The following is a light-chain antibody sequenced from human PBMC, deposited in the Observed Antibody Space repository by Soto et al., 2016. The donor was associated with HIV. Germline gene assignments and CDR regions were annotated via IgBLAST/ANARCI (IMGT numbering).Light chain of an antibody. Sequence: DIVMTQSPLSLPVTPGEPASISCRSSQSLPHSNGYNYSDWYLQKPGQSPQLLIYLGSNRASGVPDRFSGSGSGTDFTLKISRVEAEDVGVYYCMQALQAWTFGQGTKVEIK. V-gene: IGKV2-28*01. CDR2: LGS. CDR3: MQALQAWT. J-gene: IGKJ1*01. CDR1: QSLPHSNGYNY.